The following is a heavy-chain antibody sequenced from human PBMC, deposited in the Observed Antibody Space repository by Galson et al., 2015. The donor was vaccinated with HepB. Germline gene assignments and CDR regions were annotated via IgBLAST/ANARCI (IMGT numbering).Heavy chain of an antibody. V-gene: IGHV3-53*01. CDR2: IYGRGNT. CDR3: AREREGNPEAEF. CDR1: GFTVNTR. J-gene: IGHJ4*02. Sequence: SLRLSCAASGFTVNTRMSWFRQAPGRGLEWVSVIYGRGNTYYADSVKSRFTISRDNSKNTLYLQMNSLGAEDTAMYYCAREREGNPEAEFWGQGTLVTVSS. D-gene: IGHD5-24*01.